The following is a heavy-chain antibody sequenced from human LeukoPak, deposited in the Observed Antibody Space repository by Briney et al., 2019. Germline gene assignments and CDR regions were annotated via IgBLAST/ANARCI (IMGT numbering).Heavy chain of an antibody. CDR1: GFSLSTSGVA. J-gene: IGHJ4*02. V-gene: IGHV2-5*02. Sequence: SGPTLVKPTQTLTLTCTFSGFSLSTSGVAVGWIRQPPGKALEWLGLIYWDDDKRYSPSLKSALTITKDTSKNQVVLTMTNMDPVDTAAYYCAHRRDGYNSLDYWGQGTLVTVSS. CDR3: AHRRDGYNSLDY. CDR2: IYWDDDK. D-gene: IGHD5-24*01.